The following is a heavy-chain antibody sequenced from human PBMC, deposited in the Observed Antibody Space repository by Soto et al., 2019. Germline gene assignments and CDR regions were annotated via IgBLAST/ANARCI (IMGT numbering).Heavy chain of an antibody. CDR3: ARESDILTGYPASQDAFDI. J-gene: IGHJ3*02. Sequence: GGSLRLSCAASGFTFSSYGMHWVRQAPGKGLEWVAVIWYDGSNKYYADSVKGRFTISRDNSKNTLYLQMNSLRAEDTAVYYCARESDILTGYPASQDAFDIWGQGTMVTVSS. V-gene: IGHV3-33*01. CDR2: IWYDGSNK. CDR1: GFTFSSYG. D-gene: IGHD3-9*01.